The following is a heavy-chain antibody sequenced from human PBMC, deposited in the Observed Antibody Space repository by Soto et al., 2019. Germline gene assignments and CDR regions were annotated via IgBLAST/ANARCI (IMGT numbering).Heavy chain of an antibody. V-gene: IGHV4-59*08. CDR1: GGSISSYC. Sequence: PSETLSLTCTVAGGSISSYCWSWIRQPPGKGLEWIGYIYYSGSTNYNPSLKSRVTISVDTSKNQFSLKLSSVTAADTAVYYCARVARGAFEEDYYYMDVWGKGPTVTVSS. CDR3: ARVARGAFEEDYYYMDV. CDR2: IYYSGST. J-gene: IGHJ6*03.